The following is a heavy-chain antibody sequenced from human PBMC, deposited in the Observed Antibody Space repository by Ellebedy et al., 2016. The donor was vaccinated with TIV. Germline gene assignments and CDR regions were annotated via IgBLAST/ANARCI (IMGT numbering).Heavy chain of an antibody. Sequence: GESLKISCAASSFTFSSYSMNWVRQAPGKGLEWVSSISRSSRYIYYADSVKGRFTISRDNAKNSLYLQINSLRAEDTAVYYCARDGKADAGRDIVVVVADHYYYGMDVWGQGTTVTVSS. CDR3: ARDGKADAGRDIVVVVADHYYYGMDV. J-gene: IGHJ6*02. D-gene: IGHD2-15*01. CDR2: ISRSSRYI. V-gene: IGHV3-21*01. CDR1: SFTFSSYS.